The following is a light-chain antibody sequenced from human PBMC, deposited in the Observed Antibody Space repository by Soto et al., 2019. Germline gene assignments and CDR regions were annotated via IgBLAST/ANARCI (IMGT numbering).Light chain of an antibody. CDR3: QQYDNFLT. J-gene: IGKJ4*01. CDR1: QDISNY. Sequence: DIQMTQSPSSLSASVGDRVTITCQASQDISNYLNWYQQKPGKAPKLLIYDASNLETGVPSRFSGSGSGTDFTFTTSSLQPEDIATYYCQQYDNFLTFGGGTKVDIK. CDR2: DAS. V-gene: IGKV1-33*01.